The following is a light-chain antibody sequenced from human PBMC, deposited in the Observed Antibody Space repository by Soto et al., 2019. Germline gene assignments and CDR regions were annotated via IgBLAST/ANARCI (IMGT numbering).Light chain of an antibody. Sequence: QSVLTQPPSASGTPGQRVTISCSGSSSNIGSHIVNWYQQVPGTAPKLLIYNNNLRPSGVPDRFSGSKSGTSASLAISGLQSEDEAAYYCAVWDDSLNGVVFGGGTKVTVL. CDR2: NNN. CDR3: AVWDDSLNGVV. V-gene: IGLV1-44*01. J-gene: IGLJ2*01. CDR1: SSNIGSHI.